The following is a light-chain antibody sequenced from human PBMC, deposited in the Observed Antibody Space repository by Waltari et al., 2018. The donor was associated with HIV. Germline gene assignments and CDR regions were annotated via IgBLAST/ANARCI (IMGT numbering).Light chain of an antibody. CDR2: EVT. CDR1: SSDIGGYNY. J-gene: IGLJ1*01. Sequence: QSVLTQPPSASGSPGQSVTITCTGTSSDIGGYNYISWYQQHPGKAPKLRIYEVTKRPSGVPDRFSASKSGNTASLAVSGLQGEDEADYYCSSYGGRSSYVFGTGTKVTVL. CDR3: SSYGGRSSYV. V-gene: IGLV2-8*01.